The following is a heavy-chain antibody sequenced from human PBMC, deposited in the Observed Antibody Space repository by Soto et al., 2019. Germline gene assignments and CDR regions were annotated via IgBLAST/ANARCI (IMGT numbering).Heavy chain of an antibody. CDR3: VYYCAKSNYGGDDYFQYGLDV. J-gene: IGHJ6*02. D-gene: IGHD2-21*02. CDR1: GYTFIGFY. V-gene: IGHV1-2*02. CDR2: INPNSGGT. Sequence: ASVKVSCKASGYTFIGFYIHWVRQAPGQGLEWMGWINPNSGGTSYAQKFQGRVTMTRDTSISTTYMELSRLRSDDTADDTAVYYCAKSNYGGDDYFQYGLDVWGQGTTVTVSS.